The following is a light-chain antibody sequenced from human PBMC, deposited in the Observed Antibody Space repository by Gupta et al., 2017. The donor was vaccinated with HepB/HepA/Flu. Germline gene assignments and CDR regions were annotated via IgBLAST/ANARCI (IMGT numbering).Light chain of an antibody. CDR1: SSHTGSNT. Sequence: QSVLTQPPSASGTPGQRVTISCSGSSSHTGSNTVNWYQQLPGTAPKLLIHSKNQPPSGVPDRFSGSKSGTSASLAISGLQSEDEADYYCASWDDSLNGPVFGGGTKLTVL. J-gene: IGLJ3*02. V-gene: IGLV1-44*01. CDR2: SKN. CDR3: ASWDDSLNGPV.